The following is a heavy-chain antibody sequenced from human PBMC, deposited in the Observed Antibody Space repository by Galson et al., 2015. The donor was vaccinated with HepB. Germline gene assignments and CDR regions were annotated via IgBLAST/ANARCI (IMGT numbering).Heavy chain of an antibody. V-gene: IGHV4-59*01. Sequence: ETLSLTCTVSGGSISSYYWSWIRQPPGKGLEWIGYIYHSGSTNYNPSLQSRVTISVDRSKNQFSLKLTSVTAADTAVYYCARVGGGYSSSWYGSIGAFAIWGQGTVVTVSS. D-gene: IGHD6-13*01. CDR2: IYHSGST. CDR3: ARVGGGYSSSWYGSIGAFAI. CDR1: GGSISSYY. J-gene: IGHJ3*02.